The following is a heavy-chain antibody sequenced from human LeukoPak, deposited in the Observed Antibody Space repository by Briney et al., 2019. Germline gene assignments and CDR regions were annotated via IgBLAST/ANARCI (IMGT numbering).Heavy chain of an antibody. Sequence: GGSLRLSCVVSGFTFSRYGIHWVRQAPGKGLEWVALISYDGTNKYYADSVKGRFTISRDNSKNTLHLQMNSLRPEDTAVYYCAKDRNYYDSSGPRLDVWGQGTTVTVSS. CDR3: AKDRNYYDSSGPRLDV. D-gene: IGHD3-22*01. V-gene: IGHV3-30*18. J-gene: IGHJ6*02. CDR1: GFTFSRYG. CDR2: ISYDGTNK.